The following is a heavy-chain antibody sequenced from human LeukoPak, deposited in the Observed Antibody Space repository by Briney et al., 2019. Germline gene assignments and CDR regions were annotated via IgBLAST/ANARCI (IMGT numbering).Heavy chain of an antibody. CDR1: GFTFSSYW. V-gene: IGHV3-7*01. Sequence: GGSLRLSCAASGFTFSSYWMSWVRQAPGKGLEWVANIKQDGSERYYVDSVKGRFTISRDNAKNSLYLQMNSLRAEDTAVYYCACPQHDYGDYYFDYWGQGTLVTVSS. J-gene: IGHJ4*02. CDR2: IKQDGSER. D-gene: IGHD4-17*01. CDR3: ACPQHDYGDYYFDY.